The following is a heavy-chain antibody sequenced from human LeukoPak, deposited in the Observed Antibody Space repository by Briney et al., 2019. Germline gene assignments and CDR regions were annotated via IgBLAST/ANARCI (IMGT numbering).Heavy chain of an antibody. CDR3: ARDPLYSSSPGY. D-gene: IGHD6-6*01. CDR2: IYYSGST. Sequence: SETLSLTCTVSGGSISSYYWSWIRQPPGKGLEWIGYIYYSGSTNYNPSLKSRVTISVDTSKNQFPLKLSSVTAADTAVYYCARDPLYSSSPGYWGQGTLVTVSS. J-gene: IGHJ4*02. V-gene: IGHV4-59*01. CDR1: GGSISSYY.